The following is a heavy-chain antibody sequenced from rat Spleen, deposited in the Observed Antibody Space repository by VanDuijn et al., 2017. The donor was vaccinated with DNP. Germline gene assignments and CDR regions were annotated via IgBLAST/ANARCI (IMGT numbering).Heavy chain of an antibody. Sequence: VQLQESGPGLVEPSQSLSLTCSVTGYSITSCCRWTWIRKFPGHKLEWMGYINSAGSIEYNPSLKGRISITSDTSKNQFFLQVNFVTTDDTATYYCARWGYWYFDFWGPGTMITVSS. CDR2: INSAGSI. J-gene: IGHJ1*01. CDR3: ARWGYWYFDF. CDR1: GYSITSCCR. V-gene: IGHV3-3*01.